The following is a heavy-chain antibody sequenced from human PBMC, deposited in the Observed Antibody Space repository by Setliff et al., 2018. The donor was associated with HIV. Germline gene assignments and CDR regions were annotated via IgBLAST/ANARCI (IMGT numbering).Heavy chain of an antibody. J-gene: IGHJ6*03. Sequence: ASVKVSCKASGYIFTGYYIHWVRQAPGQGLEWMGRINPNNGDTNSTQKFQGRVTMTRDTSISTAYMELSRLRSDDTAVYYCARDRWVWGGSDSGYYYYFMDVWGKGTTVTVSS. CDR1: GYIFTGYY. V-gene: IGHV1-2*06. D-gene: IGHD6-19*01. CDR3: ARDRWVWGGSDSGYYYYFMDV. CDR2: INPNNGDT.